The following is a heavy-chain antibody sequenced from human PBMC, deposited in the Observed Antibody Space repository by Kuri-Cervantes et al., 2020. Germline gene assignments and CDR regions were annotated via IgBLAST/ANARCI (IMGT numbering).Heavy chain of an antibody. V-gene: IGHV4-31*03. CDR3: ARFYGEDAFDI. J-gene: IGHJ3*02. Sequence: SETLSLTCTVSGGSINNRNYYWSWIRQHPGKGLEWIGYIYYSGSTYDNPSLKSRVTISIDTSKNQFSLKLTSVTAADTAVYYCARFYGEDAFDIWGQGTMVTVSS. CDR2: IYYSGST. CDR1: GGSINNRNYY. D-gene: IGHD4-17*01.